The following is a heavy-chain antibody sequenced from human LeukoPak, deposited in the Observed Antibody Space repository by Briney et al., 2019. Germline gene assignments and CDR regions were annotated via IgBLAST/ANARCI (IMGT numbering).Heavy chain of an antibody. Sequence: ASVKVSCKASGGTFSNYAISWVRQAPGQGLEWMGRIIPIFGTANYAQKFQGRVTITTDESTSTAYMELSSLRSEDMAVYYCARVGGDGYNLVFQHWGQGTLVTVSS. D-gene: IGHD5-24*01. CDR2: IIPIFGTA. CDR3: ARVGGDGYNLVFQH. J-gene: IGHJ1*01. V-gene: IGHV1-69*05. CDR1: GGTFSNYA.